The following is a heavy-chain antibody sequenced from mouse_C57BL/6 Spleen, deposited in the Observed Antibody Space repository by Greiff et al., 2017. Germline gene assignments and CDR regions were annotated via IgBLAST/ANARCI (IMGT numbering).Heavy chain of an antibody. J-gene: IGHJ2*01. Sequence: VQLKESGPGLVKPSQSLSLTCSVTGYSITSGYYWNWIRQFPGNKLEWMGYISYDGSNNYNPSLKNRISITRDTSKNQFFLTLNSVTTEDTATYYCARGLSSGSDYRGQGTTLTVSS. D-gene: IGHD3-2*02. CDR3: ARGLSSGSDY. V-gene: IGHV3-6*01. CDR1: GYSITSGYY. CDR2: ISYDGSN.